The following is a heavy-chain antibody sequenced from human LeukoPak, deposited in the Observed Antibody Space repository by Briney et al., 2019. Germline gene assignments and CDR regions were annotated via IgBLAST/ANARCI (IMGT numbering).Heavy chain of an antibody. CDR2: INPNSGDT. V-gene: IGHV1-2*06. J-gene: IGHJ4*02. CDR3: AKVERSTSGWSWAF. D-gene: IGHD6-19*01. CDR1: GYTFTGYY. Sequence: ASVKVSCKASGYTFTGYYIVWVRQAPGQGLEWMGRINPNSGDTDYAQKFQGRVTMTRDTSINTAYMELSSLRSDDVAVYYCAKVERSTSGWSWAFWGQGTLVAVSS.